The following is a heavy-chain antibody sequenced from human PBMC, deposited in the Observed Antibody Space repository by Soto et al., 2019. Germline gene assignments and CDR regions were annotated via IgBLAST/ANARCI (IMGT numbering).Heavy chain of an antibody. Sequence: GESLKISCQGSGYSFTSYWIAWVRQMPGKGLEWMGIIYPGDSDTRYSPSFQGQVTISADKSINTAYLQWSSLKASDTAMYYCARLSSSGWNTNDYWGQGTLVTVSS. J-gene: IGHJ4*02. CDR3: ARLSSSGWNTNDY. V-gene: IGHV5-51*01. CDR2: IYPGDSDT. D-gene: IGHD6-19*01. CDR1: GYSFTSYW.